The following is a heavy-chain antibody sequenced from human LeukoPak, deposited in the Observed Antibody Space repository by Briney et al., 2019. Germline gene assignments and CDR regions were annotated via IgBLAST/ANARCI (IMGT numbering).Heavy chain of an antibody. Sequence: GGSLRLSCTASGFPFRSHWMHWVRQVPGKGRVWVSHISTYGTTTNYAESVKGRFTISRDNAKDTLYLQLNSLRAEDTAIYYCARSLGYSSGGWGQGTLVTVSS. V-gene: IGHV3-74*01. J-gene: IGHJ4*02. D-gene: IGHD2-15*01. CDR2: ISTYGTTT. CDR1: GFPFRSHW. CDR3: ARSLGYSSGG.